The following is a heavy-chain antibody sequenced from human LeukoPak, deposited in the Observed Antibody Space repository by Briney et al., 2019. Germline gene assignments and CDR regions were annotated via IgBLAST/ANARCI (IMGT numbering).Heavy chain of an antibody. V-gene: IGHV1-18*01. CDR2: IAAYNGIP. J-gene: IGHJ4*02. D-gene: IGHD3-10*01. CDR1: GYSFTSYH. Sequence: ASVKVSCKASGYSFTSYHIAWVRQAPGCGLEWMGWIAAYNGIPKYAENLQGRVTMTIDTSTNTAYLELRSLTSDDTAVYYCARDHSGFHFDYWGQGTLVTVSS. CDR3: ARDHSGFHFDY.